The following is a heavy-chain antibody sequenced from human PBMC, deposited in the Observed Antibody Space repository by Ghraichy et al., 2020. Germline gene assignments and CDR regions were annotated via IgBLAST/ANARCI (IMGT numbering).Heavy chain of an antibody. CDR3: AKVAIIYDSSGYWTFDY. CDR1: GFTFSSYG. V-gene: IGHV3-30*18. D-gene: IGHD3-22*01. Sequence: GSLRLSCAASGFTFSSYGMHWVRQAPGKGLEWVAVISYDGSNKYYADSVKGRFTISRDNSKNTLYLQMNSLRAEDTAVYYCAKVAIIYDSSGYWTFDYWGQGTLVTVSS. CDR2: ISYDGSNK. J-gene: IGHJ4*02.